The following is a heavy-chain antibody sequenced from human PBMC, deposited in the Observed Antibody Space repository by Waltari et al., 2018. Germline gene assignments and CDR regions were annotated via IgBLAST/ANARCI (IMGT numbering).Heavy chain of an antibody. D-gene: IGHD2-21*02. CDR1: GFTFATLA. CDR2: IITSSDT. J-gene: IGHJ4*02. CDR3: VKGDWGDF. Sequence: EVQLLESGGGLIQPGGSLRLSCSASGFTFATLAMNWVRQAPGGGLEWVSGIITSSDTYYADSVKGRFTISRDNSKNILYLKMNSLRADDTAVYYCVKGDWGDFWGQGTLVTVSS. V-gene: IGHV3-23*01.